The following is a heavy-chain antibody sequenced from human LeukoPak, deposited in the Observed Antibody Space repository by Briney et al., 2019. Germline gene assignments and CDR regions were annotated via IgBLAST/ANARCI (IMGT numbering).Heavy chain of an antibody. CDR3: AKGKGSSSSSIDW. D-gene: IGHD2-15*01. CDR1: GFTFTSHV. V-gene: IGHV3-23*01. J-gene: IGHJ4*02. CDR2: ISGSGGST. Sequence: PGGSLRLSCSASGFTFTSHVMHWVRQAPGKGLEWVSAISGSGGSTYYADSVKGRFTISRDNSKNTLYLQIHSLRAEDTAVYYCAKGKGSSSSSIDWWGQGTLVTVSS.